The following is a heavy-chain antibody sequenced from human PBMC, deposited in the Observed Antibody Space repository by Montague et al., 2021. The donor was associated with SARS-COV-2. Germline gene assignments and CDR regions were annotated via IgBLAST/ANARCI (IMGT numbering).Heavy chain of an antibody. CDR1: GDSVSRNSAT. CDR3: TSGREGNYNVMDV. V-gene: IGHV6-1*01. CDR2: TYYRSKWYN. Sequence: CAISGDSVSRNSATWNWVRQSPSRGLEWLGRTYYRSKWYNDYAVSVRGRVTINPDTSKNQFSVQLNSVTPEDTAIYYCTSGREGNYNVMDVWGQGTTVTVSS. J-gene: IGHJ6*02. D-gene: IGHD1-1*01.